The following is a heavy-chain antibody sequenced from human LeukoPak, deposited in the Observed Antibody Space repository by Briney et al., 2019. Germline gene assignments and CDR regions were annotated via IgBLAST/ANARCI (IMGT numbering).Heavy chain of an antibody. CDR1: GFTFSSYA. CDR2: ISSNGGNT. J-gene: IGHJ4*02. D-gene: IGHD2-2*01. CDR3: DCITTNCYADS. V-gene: IGHV3-64D*06. Sequence: GGSLRLSCSASGFTFSSYAMHWVRQAPGKGLEYVSAISSNGGNTYYADSVKGRFTISRDNSKNTLYLQMTSLRAEDTALYYCDCITTNCYADSWGQGTLVTVSS.